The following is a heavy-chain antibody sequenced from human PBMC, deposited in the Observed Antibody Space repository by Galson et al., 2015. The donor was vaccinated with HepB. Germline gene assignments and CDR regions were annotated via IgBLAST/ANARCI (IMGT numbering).Heavy chain of an antibody. V-gene: IGHV1-8*01. CDR2: MNPNSGNT. CDR3: ARHLHYYGFDGDSEHWFDP. Sequence: SVKVSCKASGYTFTSYDINWVRQATAQGLEWMGWMNPNSGNTGYAQKFQGRVTMTRNTSISTAYLQWSSLKASDTAMYYCARHLHYYGFDGDSEHWFDPWGQGTLVTVSS. CDR1: GYTFTSYD. D-gene: IGHD3-10*01. J-gene: IGHJ5*02.